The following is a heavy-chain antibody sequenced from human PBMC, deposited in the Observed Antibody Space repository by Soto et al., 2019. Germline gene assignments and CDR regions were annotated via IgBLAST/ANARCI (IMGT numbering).Heavy chain of an antibody. Sequence: EVQLVESGGGLVQPGGSLRLSCAASGFSLSSYQMNWVRQAPGKGLEWILYISSSDSTIFYADSVKGRFTVSRDNANNPRYLQMNSLRADDTAVYYCARFDYDSDYYYGMDVWGQGTTVTVSS. CDR1: GFSLSSYQ. J-gene: IGHJ6*02. V-gene: IGHV3-48*03. CDR3: ARFDYDSDYYYGMDV. CDR2: ISSSDSTI. D-gene: IGHD4-17*01.